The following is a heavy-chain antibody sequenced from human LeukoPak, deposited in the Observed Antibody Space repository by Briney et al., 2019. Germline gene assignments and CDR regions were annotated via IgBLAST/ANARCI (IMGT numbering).Heavy chain of an antibody. J-gene: IGHJ5*02. V-gene: IGHV4-34*01. Sequence: SETLSLTCAVYGGSFSGYYWSWIRQPPGKGLEWIGEINHSGSTNYNPSLKSRVTISVDTSKNQFSLKLSSVTAADTAVYYCARRNYGYVWGSYRYTGRPWFDPWGQGTLVTVSS. CDR2: INHSGST. CDR1: GGSFSGYY. CDR3: ARRNYGYVWGSYRYTGRPWFDP. D-gene: IGHD3-16*02.